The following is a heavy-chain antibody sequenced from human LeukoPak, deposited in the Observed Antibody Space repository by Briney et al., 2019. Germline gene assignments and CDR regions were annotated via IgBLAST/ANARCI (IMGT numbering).Heavy chain of an antibody. D-gene: IGHD6-13*01. CDR1: GFTFSSYA. Sequence: GGSLRLSCAASGFTFSSYAMSWVRQAPGKGLEWVSAFSGSGGSTYYADSVKGRFTISRDNSKNTLYLQMNSLRAEDTAVYYCAKDRYSSSWYGNYYFDYWGQGTLVTVSS. J-gene: IGHJ4*02. V-gene: IGHV3-23*01. CDR2: FSGSGGST. CDR3: AKDRYSSSWYGNYYFDY.